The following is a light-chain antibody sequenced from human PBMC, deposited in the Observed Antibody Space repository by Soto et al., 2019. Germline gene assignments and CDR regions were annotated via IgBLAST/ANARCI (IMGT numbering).Light chain of an antibody. V-gene: IGKV1-39*01. Sequence: DIQMTQSPSSLSASVGDRVTITCRASQSISSYLNWYQQKPGKAPKLLIYAASSLQSGVPSRFSGSGSGTDFTLTISSLQSEDFGTYYCQQSYKMPSFGQGTRLEIK. J-gene: IGKJ5*01. CDR2: AAS. CDR1: QSISSY. CDR3: QQSYKMPS.